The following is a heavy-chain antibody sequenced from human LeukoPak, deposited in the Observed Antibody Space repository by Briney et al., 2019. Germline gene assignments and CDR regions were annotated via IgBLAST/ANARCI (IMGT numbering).Heavy chain of an antibody. V-gene: IGHV3-48*01. CDR1: GFTFSSYS. D-gene: IGHD1-26*01. J-gene: IGHJ3*02. Sequence: GGSLRLSCAASGFTFSSYSMNWVRQAPGKGLEWVSYISSSSSTIYYADSVKGRFTISRDNAKNSLYLQMNSLRAEDTAVYYCARDQPFSGSYYPVEAFDIWGQGTMVTVSS. CDR3: ARDQPFSGSYYPVEAFDI. CDR2: ISSSSSTI.